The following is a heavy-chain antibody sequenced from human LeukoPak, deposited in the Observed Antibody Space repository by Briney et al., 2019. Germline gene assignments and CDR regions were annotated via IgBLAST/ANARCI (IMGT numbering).Heavy chain of an antibody. J-gene: IGHJ3*02. V-gene: IGHV3-21*01. Sequence: PGGSLRLSCAASGFTFSSYSMNWVRQAPGKGLEWVSSISSSSSYIYYAGSVKGRFTISRDNAKNSLYLQMNSLRAEDTAVYYCARDRGFGLFGSHDIWGQGTMVTVSS. CDR1: GFTFSSYS. CDR3: ARDRGFGLFGSHDI. D-gene: IGHD1-26*01. CDR2: ISSSSSYI.